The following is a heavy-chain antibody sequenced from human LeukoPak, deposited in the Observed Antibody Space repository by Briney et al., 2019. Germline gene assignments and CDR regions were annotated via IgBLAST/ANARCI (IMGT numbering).Heavy chain of an antibody. CDR3: ARGRGDIVVVPAAMHWFDP. CDR1: GCTFSSYA. CDR2: IIPIFGTA. V-gene: IGHV1-69*05. J-gene: IGHJ5*02. D-gene: IGHD2-2*01. Sequence: SVKVSCKASGCTFSSYAISWVRQAPGQGLEWMGGIIPIFGTANYAQKLQGRVTITTDESTSTAYMELSSLRSEDTAVYYCARGRGDIVVVPAAMHWFDPWGQGTLVTVSS.